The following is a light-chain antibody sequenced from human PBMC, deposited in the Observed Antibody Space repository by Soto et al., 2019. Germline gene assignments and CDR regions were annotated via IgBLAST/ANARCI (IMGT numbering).Light chain of an antibody. V-gene: IGKV3-20*01. Sequence: EIVLTQSPGTLSLSPGEIATLSCRASQSISSSYLAWYQQKPGQAPRLLIYAASSRATGIPYRFSGSGSGTDFTLTISRLEPEDFAMYYCQQYGSSAYTFGQGTQLEIK. CDR3: QQYGSSAYT. J-gene: IGKJ2*01. CDR1: QSISSSY. CDR2: AAS.